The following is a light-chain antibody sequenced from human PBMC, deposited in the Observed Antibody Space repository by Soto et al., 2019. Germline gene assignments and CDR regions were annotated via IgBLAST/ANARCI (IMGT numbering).Light chain of an antibody. CDR1: SSNIGNNY. J-gene: IGLJ1*01. V-gene: IGLV1-51*02. CDR3: GAWDSSLTAEV. Sequence: QSVLTQPPSVSAAPGQKVTISCSGSSSNIGNNYVSWYRQLPGTAPELLIYDNNNRPSGIPDRFSGSKSGTSATLGITGLQTGDEADYYCGAWDSSLTAEVFGTGTKVTVL. CDR2: DNN.